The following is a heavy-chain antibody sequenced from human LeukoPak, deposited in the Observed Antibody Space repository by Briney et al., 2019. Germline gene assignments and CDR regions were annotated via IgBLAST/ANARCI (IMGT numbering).Heavy chain of an antibody. Sequence: GGSLRLSCAASGFIFRNYEFNWVRQAPGKGLEWIAYISTSASTIYYADSVKGRFTISRDNVQNSLHLQMNTLRAEDTATYYCMRGASSGRSLFDSWGQGNLVAVSS. CDR1: GFIFRNYE. V-gene: IGHV3-48*03. D-gene: IGHD6-25*01. CDR3: MRGASSGRSLFDS. J-gene: IGHJ4*02. CDR2: ISTSASTI.